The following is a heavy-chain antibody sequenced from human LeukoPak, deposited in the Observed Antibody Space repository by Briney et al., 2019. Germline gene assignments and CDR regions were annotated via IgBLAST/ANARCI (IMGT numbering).Heavy chain of an antibody. V-gene: IGHV1-8*01. CDR3: ARVGSSWQAPHFDY. J-gene: IGHJ4*02. Sequence: ASVKVSCKASGYTFTSYDINWVRQAPGQGLEWMGWMNPNSGNTGYAQKFQGRVTMTRDTSTSTVYMELSSLRSEDTAVYYCARVGSSWQAPHFDYWGQGTLVTVSS. CDR2: MNPNSGNT. CDR1: GYTFTSYD. D-gene: IGHD6-13*01.